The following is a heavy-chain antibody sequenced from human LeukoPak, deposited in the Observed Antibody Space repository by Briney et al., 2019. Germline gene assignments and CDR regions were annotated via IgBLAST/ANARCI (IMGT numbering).Heavy chain of an antibody. Sequence: PSETLSRTCAVYGASFSGYYWNWIRQPPGKGLEWIGEINHSGSTYYHPSLKSRVTISVDTSKNQFSLKLNSVTAADTAVYYCARVSGYSYGGNDYWGQGTLVTVSS. CDR3: ARVSGYSYGGNDY. D-gene: IGHD5-18*01. CDR2: INHSGST. V-gene: IGHV4-34*01. CDR1: GASFSGYY. J-gene: IGHJ4*02.